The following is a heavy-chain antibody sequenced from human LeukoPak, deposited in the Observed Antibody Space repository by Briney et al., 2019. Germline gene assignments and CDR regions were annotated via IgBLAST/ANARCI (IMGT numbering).Heavy chain of an antibody. CDR1: GFTFSSYA. D-gene: IGHD6-19*01. CDR2: ISGSGGST. Sequence: GGSLRLPCAASGFTFSSYAMSWVRQAPGKGLEWVSAISGSGGSTYYADSVKGRFTISRDNAKNSLYLQMNSLRAEDTAVYYCARGWLDYFDYWGQGTLVTVSS. J-gene: IGHJ4*02. V-gene: IGHV3-23*01. CDR3: ARGWLDYFDY.